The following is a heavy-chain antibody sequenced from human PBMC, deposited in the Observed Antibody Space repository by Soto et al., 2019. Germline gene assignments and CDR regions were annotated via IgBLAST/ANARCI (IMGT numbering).Heavy chain of an antibody. Sequence: GPPVKVSCKASGYTFTSYGISWVRQAPGQGLEWMGWISAYNGNTNYAQKLQGRVTMTTDTSTSTAYMELRSLRSDDTAVYYCARGGISEYCSSTSCYFGNRWGQGTLVTVSS. J-gene: IGHJ4*02. CDR2: ISAYNGNT. CDR1: GYTFTSYG. D-gene: IGHD2-2*01. CDR3: ARGGISEYCSSTSCYFGNR. V-gene: IGHV1-18*01.